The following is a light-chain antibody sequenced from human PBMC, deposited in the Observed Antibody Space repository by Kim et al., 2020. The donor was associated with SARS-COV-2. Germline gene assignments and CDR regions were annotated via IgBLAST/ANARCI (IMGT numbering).Light chain of an antibody. CDR3: LDYNNWPPWT. J-gene: IGKJ1*01. CDR1: HSVSSN. V-gene: IGKV3-15*01. Sequence: TQSPATLSVSPGERATLSCRASHSVSSNLAWYQQKPGQTPRLLIYGASTRATGIPARFSGSGSGTEFTLTISSLQSEDVAVYYCLDYNNWPPWTFGKGTKVDIK. CDR2: GAS.